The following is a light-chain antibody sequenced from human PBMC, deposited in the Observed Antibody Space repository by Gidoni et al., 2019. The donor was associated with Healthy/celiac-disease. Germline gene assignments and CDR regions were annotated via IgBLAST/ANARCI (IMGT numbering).Light chain of an antibody. J-gene: IGLJ2*01. Sequence: QSALTHPASVSVSPGQSITISCTGTTSDVGSYNLVSWYQPHAGKAPKLMIYEGSKRPSGVSNRFSGSKSGNTASLTISGLQAEDEADYYCCSYAGSSTLVFGGGTKLTVL. V-gene: IGLV2-23*01. CDR2: EGS. CDR1: TSDVGSYNL. CDR3: CSYAGSSTLV.